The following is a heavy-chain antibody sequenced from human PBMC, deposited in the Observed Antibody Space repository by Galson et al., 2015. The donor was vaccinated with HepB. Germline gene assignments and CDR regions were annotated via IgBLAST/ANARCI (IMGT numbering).Heavy chain of an antibody. CDR1: GYTFTGYY. CDR3: ARDLLAVAGTGLYYYSMDV. Sequence: SVKVSCKASGYTFTGYYMHWVRQAPGQGLEWMGWINPNSGGTNYAQKFQGWVTMTRDTSISTAYMELSRLRSDDTAVYYCARDLLAVAGTGLYYYSMDVWGQGTTVTVSS. D-gene: IGHD6-19*01. CDR2: INPNSGGT. V-gene: IGHV1-2*04. J-gene: IGHJ6*02.